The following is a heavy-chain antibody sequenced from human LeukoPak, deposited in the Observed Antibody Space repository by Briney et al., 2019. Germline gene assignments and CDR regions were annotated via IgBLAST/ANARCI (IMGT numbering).Heavy chain of an antibody. CDR2: ISSSSSTI. Sequence: GGSLRLSCAASGFTFSSYSMNWVRQAPGKGLEWVSYISSSSSTIYYADSVKGRFTISRDNAKNSLYLQMNSLRAEDTAVYYCARANTPYYDFWSGYRHDAFDIWGQGTMVTVPS. CDR3: ARANTPYYDFWSGYRHDAFDI. D-gene: IGHD3-3*01. J-gene: IGHJ3*02. V-gene: IGHV3-48*01. CDR1: GFTFSSYS.